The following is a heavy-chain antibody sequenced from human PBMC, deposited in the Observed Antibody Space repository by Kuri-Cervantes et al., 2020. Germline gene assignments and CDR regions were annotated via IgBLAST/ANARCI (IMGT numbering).Heavy chain of an antibody. Sequence: SETLSLTCAVSGGSISSGGYSWSWIRQPPGKGLEWIGYIYHSGSTYYNPSLKSRVTISVDRSKNQFSLKLSSVTAADTAVYYCARVAGSGSYSKGDDAFDTWGQGTMVTVSS. D-gene: IGHD3-10*01. J-gene: IGHJ3*02. V-gene: IGHV4-30-2*01. CDR1: GGSISSGGYS. CDR2: IYHSGST. CDR3: ARVAGSGSYSKGDDAFDT.